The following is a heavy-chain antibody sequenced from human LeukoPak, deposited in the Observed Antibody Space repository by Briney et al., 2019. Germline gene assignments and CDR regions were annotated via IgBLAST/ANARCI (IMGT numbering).Heavy chain of an antibody. CDR2: ISFDGGNK. CDR3: ARVRVRAVIITYYYYAMDV. CDR1: GFTFSSYG. V-gene: IGHV3-30*04. Sequence: GGSLRLSCEASGFTFSSYGMHWVRQAPGKGLEWVAVISFDGGNKDYADSVKGRFTISRDNLKNTLDLQMNSLRAEDTAVYYCARVRVRAVIITYYYYAMDVWGRGTTVTVS. D-gene: IGHD3-10*01. J-gene: IGHJ6*02.